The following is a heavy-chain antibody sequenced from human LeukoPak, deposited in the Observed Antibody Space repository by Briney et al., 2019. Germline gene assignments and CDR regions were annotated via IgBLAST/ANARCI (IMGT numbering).Heavy chain of an antibody. J-gene: IGHJ3*02. CDR1: GFTFSSYG. D-gene: IGHD3-22*01. CDR2: ISYDGSNK. V-gene: IGHV3-30*03. CDR3: ARPYYSSAYYGDAFDI. Sequence: GGSLRLSCAASGFTFSSYGMHWVRQAPGKGLEWVAVISYDGSNKYYADSVKGRFTISRDNSKNTLYLQMNSLRAEDTGVYYCARPYYSSAYYGDAFDIWGQGTMVTVSS.